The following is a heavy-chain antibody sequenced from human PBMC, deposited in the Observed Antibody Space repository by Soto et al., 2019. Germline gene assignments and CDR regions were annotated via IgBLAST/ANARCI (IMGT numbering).Heavy chain of an antibody. V-gene: IGHV1-69*13. D-gene: IGHD6-19*01. CDR3: ARGTLASSGLDY. J-gene: IGHJ4*02. CDR2: IIPIFGTA. Sequence: SVKVSCKASGGTFSSYAISWVRQAPGQGLEWMGGIIPIFGTANYAQKFQGRVTITADESTSTAYMELSSLRSEDTAVYYCARGTLASSGLDYWGQGTLVTVPS. CDR1: GGTFSSYA.